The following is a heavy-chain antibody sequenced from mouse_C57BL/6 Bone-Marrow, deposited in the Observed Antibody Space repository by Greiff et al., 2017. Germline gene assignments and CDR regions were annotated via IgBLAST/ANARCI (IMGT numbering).Heavy chain of an antibody. CDR2: INPNDGTT. V-gene: IGHV1-39*01. J-gene: IGHJ2*01. CDR3: ASFGGYYRYVDY. CDR1: GYSFTDYN. Sequence: VQLQQSGPELVKPGASVKISCKASGYSFTDYNMNWVQQSNGKSLEWIGVINPNDGTTSYNQKFKGKATLTVDQSSSTAYMQLNSLTSEYSAVYYCASFGGYYRYVDYWGQGTTLTVSS. D-gene: IGHD2-3*01.